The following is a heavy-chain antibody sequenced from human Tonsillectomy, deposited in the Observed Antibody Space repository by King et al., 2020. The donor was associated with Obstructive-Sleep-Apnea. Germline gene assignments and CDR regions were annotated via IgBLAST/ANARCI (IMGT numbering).Heavy chain of an antibody. CDR3: ASARGYSYGCDY. D-gene: IGHD5-18*01. J-gene: IGHJ4*02. V-gene: IGHV3-9*01. Sequence: VKLVESGGDLVQPGRSLRLSCAASGFTIDDYAMHWVRQVPGKGLEWVSGISWNSASVGYADSVKGRFTISRDNAKNSLFLQMNSLRVDDTALYYCASARGYSYGCDYWGQGTLVTVSS. CDR1: GFTIDDYA. CDR2: ISWNSASV.